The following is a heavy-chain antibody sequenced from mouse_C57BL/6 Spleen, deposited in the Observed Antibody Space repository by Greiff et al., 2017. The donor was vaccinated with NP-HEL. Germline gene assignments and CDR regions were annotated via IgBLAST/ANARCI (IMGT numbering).Heavy chain of an antibody. Sequence: VQLQQSDAELVKPGASVKISCKVSGYTFTDHTIHWMKQRPEQGLEWIGYIYPRDGSTKYNEKFKGKATLTADKSSSTAYMQLNSLTSEDSAVYFCDRRDYDYFYAMDYWGQGTSVTVAS. CDR2: IYPRDGST. CDR1: GYTFTDHT. J-gene: IGHJ4*01. V-gene: IGHV1-78*01. CDR3: DRRDYDYFYAMDY. D-gene: IGHD2-4*01.